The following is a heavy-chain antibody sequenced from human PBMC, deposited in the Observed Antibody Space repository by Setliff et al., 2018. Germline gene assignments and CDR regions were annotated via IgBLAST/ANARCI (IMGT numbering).Heavy chain of an antibody. V-gene: IGHV1-69*13. CDR2: IIPIFGTA. Sequence: SVKVSCKASGGTFSTYAISWVRQAPGQGLEWMGGIIPIFGTANYAQKFQGRVAITADESTSTAYMELSSLRSEDTAVYYCARGEDIVVVPAGFDDYSNYEDYYYGMDVWGQGTTVTVSS. CDR1: GGTFSTYA. J-gene: IGHJ6*02. CDR3: ARGEDIVVVPAGFDDYSNYEDYYYGMDV. D-gene: IGHD2-2*01.